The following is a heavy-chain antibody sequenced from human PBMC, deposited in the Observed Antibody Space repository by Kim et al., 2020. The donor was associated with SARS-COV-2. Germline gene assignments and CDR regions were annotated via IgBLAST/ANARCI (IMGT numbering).Heavy chain of an antibody. D-gene: IGHD6-13*01. V-gene: IGHV1-18*01. CDR3: ARDLPEIAAAGNGMDV. J-gene: IGHJ6*02. Sequence: KLQGRVTMTTDTSTSTAYMELRSLRSDDTAVYYCARDLPEIAAAGNGMDVWGQGTTVTVSS.